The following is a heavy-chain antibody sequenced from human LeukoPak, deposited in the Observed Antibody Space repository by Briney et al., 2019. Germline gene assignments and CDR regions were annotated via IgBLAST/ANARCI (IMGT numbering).Heavy chain of an antibody. CDR1: GGSISSTNW. Sequence: SETLSLTCAVSGGSISSTNWWCWVRQPPGKGLEWIGEIYHSGSTNYNPSLKSRVTISVDTSKNQFSLKLSSVTAADTAVYYCARGRIAAAGRSPDYWGQGTLVTVSS. V-gene: IGHV4-4*02. CDR2: IYHSGST. CDR3: ARGRIAAAGRSPDY. J-gene: IGHJ4*02. D-gene: IGHD6-13*01.